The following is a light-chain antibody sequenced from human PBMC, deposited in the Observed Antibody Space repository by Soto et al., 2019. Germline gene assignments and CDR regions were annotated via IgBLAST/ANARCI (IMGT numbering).Light chain of an antibody. Sequence: DLPMTQSPSSLSASVGDRVTITCQASQDISNYLNWYQQKPGKAPKLLIYDASNLETGVPSRFSGSGSGTDFTFTISSLQPEDIATYYCQQYDNLFFTFGPGTKVDIK. CDR3: QQYDNLFFT. CDR2: DAS. V-gene: IGKV1-33*01. J-gene: IGKJ3*01. CDR1: QDISNY.